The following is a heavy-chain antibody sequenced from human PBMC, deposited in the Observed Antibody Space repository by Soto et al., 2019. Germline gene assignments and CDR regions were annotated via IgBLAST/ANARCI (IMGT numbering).Heavy chain of an antibody. CDR3: ASTIAAAGTWYNWFDP. CDR1: GGSISSGDYY. V-gene: IGHV4-30-4*01. Sequence: SETLSLTCTVSGGSISSGDYYWSWIRQPPGKGLEWIGYIYYSGSTYYNPSLKSRVTISVDTSKNQFSLKLSSVTAADTAVYYCASTIAAAGTWYNWFDPWGQGTLVTVSS. CDR2: IYYSGST. D-gene: IGHD6-13*01. J-gene: IGHJ5*02.